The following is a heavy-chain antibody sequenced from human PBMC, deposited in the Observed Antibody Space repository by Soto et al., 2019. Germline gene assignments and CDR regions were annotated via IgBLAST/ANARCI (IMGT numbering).Heavy chain of an antibody. CDR1: GFTFSNCD. V-gene: IGHV3-13*01. CDR3: AKGIFGSYYYMAV. D-gene: IGHD3-3*01. CDR2: IGTAGDT. J-gene: IGHJ6*03. Sequence: EVQLVESGGGLVQPGGSLRLSCAAAGFTFSNCDMHWVRQVTGKGLEWVSTIGTAGDTYYPGSVKGRFTISRENAKNSLYLQMIGLRAGDTAVYYCAKGIFGSYYYMAVWGKGTTVTVSS.